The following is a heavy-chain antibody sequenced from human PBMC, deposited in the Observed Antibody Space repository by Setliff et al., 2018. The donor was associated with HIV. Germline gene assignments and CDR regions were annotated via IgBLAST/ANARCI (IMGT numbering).Heavy chain of an antibody. CDR2: INPNSGDT. V-gene: IGHV1-2*02. D-gene: IGHD7-27*01. CDR3: VRDRTHQNWGSRGYYYMDV. J-gene: IGHJ6*03. CDR1: GYSFSDDY. Sequence: ASVKVSCKASGYSFSDDYMHWVRQAPGQGLEWMGWINPNSGDTNHAQKFQGRVTMTRDTSISTVYMELSRLISDDTAVYYRVRDRTHQNWGSRGYYYMDVWGKGTTATVSS.